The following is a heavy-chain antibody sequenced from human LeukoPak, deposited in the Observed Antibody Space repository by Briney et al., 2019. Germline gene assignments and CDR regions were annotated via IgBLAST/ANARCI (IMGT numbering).Heavy chain of an antibody. CDR1: GGSINSIDYY. CDR3: ARGSSAVAFLFYMDL. Sequence: SQTLSLTCTVSGGSINSIDYYWPWIRQPAGKGLEWIGRIYTSGATNYNPSLQSRVTISLYMSKNQFSLKLTSVTAADTAVYYCARGSSAVAFLFYMDLWGKGTTVTVSS. D-gene: IGHD6-19*01. J-gene: IGHJ6*03. CDR2: IYTSGAT. V-gene: IGHV4-61*02.